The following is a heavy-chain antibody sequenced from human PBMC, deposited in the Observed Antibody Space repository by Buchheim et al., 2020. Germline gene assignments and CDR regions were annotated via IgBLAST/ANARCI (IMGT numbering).Heavy chain of an antibody. D-gene: IGHD2-2*01. CDR1: GFTFSNAW. V-gene: IGHV3-15*01. J-gene: IGHJ6*02. CDR3: TTDGVLGYCSSTSCYPPRKLYGMDV. Sequence: EVQLVESGGGLVKPGGSLRLSCAASGFTFSNAWMSWVRQAPGKGLEWVGRIKSKTDGGTTDYAAPVKGRFTISRDDSKNTLYLQMNSLKTEDTAVYYCTTDGVLGYCSSTSCYPPRKLYGMDVWGQGTT. CDR2: IKSKTDGGTT.